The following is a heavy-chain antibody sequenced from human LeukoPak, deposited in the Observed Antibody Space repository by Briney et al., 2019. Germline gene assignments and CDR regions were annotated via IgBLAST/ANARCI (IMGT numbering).Heavy chain of an antibody. CDR2: IIPIFGTA. CDR3: ARGGGVLPNYYYYYMDV. Sequence: ASVKVSCKASGGTFSSYASSWVRQAPGQGLEWMGGIIPIFGTANYAQKFQGRVTITTDESTSTAYMELSSLRSEDTAVYYCARGGGVLPNYYYYYMDVWGKGTTVTVSS. V-gene: IGHV1-69*05. D-gene: IGHD4/OR15-4a*01. J-gene: IGHJ6*03. CDR1: GGTFSSYA.